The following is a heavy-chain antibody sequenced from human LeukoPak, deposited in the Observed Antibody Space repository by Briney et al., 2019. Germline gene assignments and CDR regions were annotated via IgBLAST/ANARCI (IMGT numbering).Heavy chain of an antibody. V-gene: IGHV4-4*02. CDR3: SRESGAFSPFGY. Sequence: KPSGTLSLTCGVSGGSISSTNWWSWVRQPPGQGLEWIGEISLSGPTNYNPSLKSRVTMSLDKSKNHLSLNLTSVTAADTAVYYCSRESGAFSPFGYWGQGTLVTVSS. CDR1: GGSISSTNW. J-gene: IGHJ4*02. D-gene: IGHD1-26*01. CDR2: ISLSGPT.